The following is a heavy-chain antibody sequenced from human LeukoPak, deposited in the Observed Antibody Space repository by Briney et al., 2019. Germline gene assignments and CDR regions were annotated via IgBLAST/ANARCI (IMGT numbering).Heavy chain of an antibody. CDR1: GFTFSSYG. J-gene: IGHJ6*04. D-gene: IGHD3-10*01. CDR2: IWYDGSNK. V-gene: IGHV3-33*01. Sequence: GRSLRLSCAASGFTFSSYGMHWVRQAPGKGLEWVAVIWYDGSNKYYADSVKGRFTISRDNYKNTLYLQMNSLRAEDTAVYYCAREPWANTMVRGVILWSSPYGMDVWGKGTTVTVSS. CDR3: AREPWANTMVRGVILWSSPYGMDV.